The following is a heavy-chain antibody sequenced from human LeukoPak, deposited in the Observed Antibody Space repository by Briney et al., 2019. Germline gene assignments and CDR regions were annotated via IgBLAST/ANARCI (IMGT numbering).Heavy chain of an antibody. V-gene: IGHV4-39*01. D-gene: IGHD5-18*01. CDR1: GGSISSSYYY. J-gene: IGHJ4*02. CDR3: ARGSLSGIQLWFTLRYYFDF. CDR2: IYSSGST. Sequence: SETLSLTCTVSGGSISSSYYYWGWLRQPPGKGLEWVGSIYSSGSTYYNPSLKSRVTISVDTSKNQFSLKLTSVAAADTAVYYCARGSLSGIQLWFTLRYYFDFWGQRTLVTVSS.